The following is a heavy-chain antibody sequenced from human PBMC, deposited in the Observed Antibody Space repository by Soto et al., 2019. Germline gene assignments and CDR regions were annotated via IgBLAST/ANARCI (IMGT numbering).Heavy chain of an antibody. D-gene: IGHD6-25*01. CDR2: IYYSGST. V-gene: IGHV4-39*02. J-gene: IGHJ4*02. CDR3: AREYSSAPDY. CDR1: GGSISSSSYY. Sequence: QLQLQESGPGLVKPSETLSLTCTVSGGSISSSSYYWGWIRQPPGKGLEWIGSIYYSGSTFYSPSLRSRVTISVDTSKNQFSLRVSSVNDADTAVYYCAREYSSAPDYWGQGTLVTVSS.